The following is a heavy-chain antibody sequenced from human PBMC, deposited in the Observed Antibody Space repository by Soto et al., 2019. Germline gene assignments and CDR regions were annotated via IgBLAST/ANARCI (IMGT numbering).Heavy chain of an antibody. J-gene: IGHJ4*02. CDR3: SYGSSFDY. D-gene: IGHD3-10*01. CDR2: ISHSGRT. V-gene: IGHV4-61*01. Sequence: SETLSLTCTVSGASLRSGSYYWSWIRQPPGKGLEWIGYISHSGRTNYDPSLKSRLTMSVDTSQNQFSLQLNSVTAADTAVYYCSYGSSFDYWGQGTLVTVSS. CDR1: GASLRSGSYY.